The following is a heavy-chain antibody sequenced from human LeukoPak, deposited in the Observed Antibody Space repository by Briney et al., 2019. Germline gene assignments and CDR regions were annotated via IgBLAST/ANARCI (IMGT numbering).Heavy chain of an antibody. J-gene: IGHJ6*02. CDR2: IFGSGSS. CDR1: GGSIRDYY. D-gene: IGHD3-10*01. V-gene: IGHV4-59*12. Sequence: SETLSLTCTVSGGSIRDYYWSWIRQPPGKGLEWIGWIFGSGSSNYNPSLKSRLTISVDTSKNQFSLKLSSVTAADTAVYYCARGRTLWSYYYGMDVWGQGTTVTVSS. CDR3: ARGRTLWSYYYGMDV.